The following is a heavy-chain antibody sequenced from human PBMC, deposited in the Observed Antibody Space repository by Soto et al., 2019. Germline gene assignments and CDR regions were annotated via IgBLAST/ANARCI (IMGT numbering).Heavy chain of an antibody. CDR1: GYTFTSYY. CDR2: INPSGGST. Sequence: ASVKVSCKASGYTFTSYYMHWVRQAPGQGLEWMGIINPSGGSTSYAQKFQGRVTMTRDTSTSTVYMELSSLRSEDTAVYYCAREPSSSSYPTPPLTYLDCWGQGTLVTVSS. CDR3: AREPSSSSYPTPPLTYLDC. V-gene: IGHV1-46*01. J-gene: IGHJ4*02. D-gene: IGHD6-6*01.